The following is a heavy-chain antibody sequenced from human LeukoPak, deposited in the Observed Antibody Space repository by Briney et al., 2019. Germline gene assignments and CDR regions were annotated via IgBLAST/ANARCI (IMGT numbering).Heavy chain of an antibody. J-gene: IGHJ3*02. CDR1: GYTFTSYG. Sequence: VASVKVSCKASGYTFTSYGISWVRQAPGQGLEWMGWISAYNGNTNYAQKLQGRVTMTTDTSTSTAYMELRSLRSDDTAVYHCARDCGGDCHYLIHDAFDIWGQGTMVTVSS. CDR2: ISAYNGNT. D-gene: IGHD2-21*02. CDR3: ARDCGGDCHYLIHDAFDI. V-gene: IGHV1-18*01.